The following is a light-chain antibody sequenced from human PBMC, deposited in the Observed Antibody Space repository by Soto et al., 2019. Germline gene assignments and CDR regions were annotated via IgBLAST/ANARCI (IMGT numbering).Light chain of an antibody. CDR2: EVT. J-gene: IGLJ3*02. CDR1: SSDIGASWY. V-gene: IGLV2-8*01. Sequence: QSALTQPPSASGSPGQSVTISCTGTSSDIGASWYVSWYQQHPGNAPKLLIQEVTKRPSGVPDRFSGSKSGNTASLTVSGLQAEDEAVYYCSSSAGIYHYLVFGGGTKLTVL. CDR3: SSSAGIYHYLV.